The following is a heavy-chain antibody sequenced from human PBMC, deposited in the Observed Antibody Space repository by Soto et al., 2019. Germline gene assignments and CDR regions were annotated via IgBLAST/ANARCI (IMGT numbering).Heavy chain of an antibody. J-gene: IGHJ4*02. V-gene: IGHV4-31*03. Sequence: TLSLTCTVSGGSISSGGYYWSWIRQHPGKGLEWIGYIYYSGSTYYNPSLKSRVTISVDTSKNQFSLKLSSVTAADTAVYYCARRVDSSEGYFDYWGQGTLVTVSS. CDR2: IYYSGST. D-gene: IGHD6-6*01. CDR3: ARRVDSSEGYFDY. CDR1: GGSISSGGYY.